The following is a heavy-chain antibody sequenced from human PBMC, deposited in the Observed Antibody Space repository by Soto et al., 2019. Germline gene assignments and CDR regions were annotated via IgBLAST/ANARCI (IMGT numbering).Heavy chain of an antibody. CDR1: GFVFTSYA. D-gene: IGHD6-13*01. Sequence: PGGSLRLSCAASGFVFTSYAIHWVRQAPGKGLEWVALISYNGINKYYADSVKGRFTISRDNSNNTLYLQMNSLRAEDTAVYYCAKVVSTSSWLSRAGSAFDPWGQGTLVTVSS. CDR2: ISYNGINK. CDR3: AKVVSTSSWLSRAGSAFDP. J-gene: IGHJ5*02. V-gene: IGHV3-30-3*01.